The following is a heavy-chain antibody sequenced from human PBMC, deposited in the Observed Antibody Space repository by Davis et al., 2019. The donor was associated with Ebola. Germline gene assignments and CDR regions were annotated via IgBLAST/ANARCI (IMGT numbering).Heavy chain of an antibody. J-gene: IGHJ6*02. CDR2: IYYSGST. Sequence: PSETLSLTCAVYGGSFSGYYWSWIRQPPGKGLEWIGYIYYSGSTNYNPSLKSRVTISVDTSKNQFSLKLSSVTAADTAVYYCARDGRPRITIFGVDDPPYYYYGMDVWGQGTTVTVSS. D-gene: IGHD3-3*01. CDR3: ARDGRPRITIFGVDDPPYYYYGMDV. CDR1: GGSFSGYY. V-gene: IGHV4-59*01.